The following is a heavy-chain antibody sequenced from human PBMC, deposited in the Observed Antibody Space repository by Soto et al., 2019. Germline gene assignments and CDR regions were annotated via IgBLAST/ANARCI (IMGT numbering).Heavy chain of an antibody. D-gene: IGHD3-22*01. CDR2: IFHSGIT. Sequence: SETLSLTCTISGDSFSNHYWTWIRQSPGKGLEWIGYIFHSGITDYNPSVKSRVTISIDKSRNLFSLNLTSVTATDTAVYYCARDRYFYDSRGYYRTLDSWGQGTLVTVSS. CDR1: GDSFSNHY. J-gene: IGHJ5*01. CDR3: ARDRYFYDSRGYYRTLDS. V-gene: IGHV4-59*11.